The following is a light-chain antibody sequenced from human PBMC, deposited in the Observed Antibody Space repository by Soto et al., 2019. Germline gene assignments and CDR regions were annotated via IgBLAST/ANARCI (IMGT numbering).Light chain of an antibody. CDR2: VAS. Sequence: DIQMTQSPSSLSASVRARVTITCRASLSISSALNWYQQKPGKAPKVLIFVASSLQSGFPSRFSGSGAGTDFTLTISSLQPEDSATYYCQQSYTTPRTFGQGTKLEIK. V-gene: IGKV1-39*01. CDR1: LSISSA. CDR3: QQSYTTPRT. J-gene: IGKJ2*01.